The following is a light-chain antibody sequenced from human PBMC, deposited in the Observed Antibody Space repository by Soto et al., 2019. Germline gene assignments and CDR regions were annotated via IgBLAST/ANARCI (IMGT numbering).Light chain of an antibody. CDR3: QQYCSSPRT. J-gene: IGKJ1*01. Sequence: DIVLTQSPDSLAVSLGERATINCKSSQNVLYNSNHKNYLAWYQHKAGQPPKLLIYWASTRESGVPDRFSGSGSVTDFTLTISSLQAEDVGVYYCQQYCSSPRTFGQGTKVEIK. CDR1: QNVLYNSNHKNY. V-gene: IGKV4-1*01. CDR2: WAS.